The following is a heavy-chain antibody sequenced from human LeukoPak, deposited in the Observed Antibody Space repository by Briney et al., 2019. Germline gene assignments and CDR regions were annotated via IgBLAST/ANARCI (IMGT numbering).Heavy chain of an antibody. D-gene: IGHD3-10*01. V-gene: IGHV4-4*07. Sequence: KASETLSLTCTVSGGSISSYYWSWIRLPAGKGLEWIGRIYTSGSTNYNPSLKSRVTISVDKSKNQFSLKLSSVTAADTAVYYCARTWYYYGSGRDYYYYYMDVWGKGTTVTVSS. CDR2: IYTSGST. CDR1: GGSISSYY. CDR3: ARTWYYYGSGRDYYYYYMDV. J-gene: IGHJ6*03.